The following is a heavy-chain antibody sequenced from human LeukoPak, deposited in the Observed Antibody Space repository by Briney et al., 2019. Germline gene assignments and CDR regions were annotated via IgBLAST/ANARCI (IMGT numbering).Heavy chain of an antibody. Sequence: SETLSLTCSVSGGSISSYYWNWIRRPPGKGLEWIGYIYYNGNTNYSPSLKSRVTMSVDTSKNLFSLKVSSVTAADTAVYYCARGRSNYYGMDVWGQGTTVTVSS. D-gene: IGHD1-26*01. J-gene: IGHJ6*02. V-gene: IGHV4-59*01. CDR1: GGSISSYY. CDR3: ARGRSNYYGMDV. CDR2: IYYNGNT.